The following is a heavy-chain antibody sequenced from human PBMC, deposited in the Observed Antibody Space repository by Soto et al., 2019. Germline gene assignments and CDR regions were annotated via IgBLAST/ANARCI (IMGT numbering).Heavy chain of an antibody. Sequence: QVQLQESGPGLVKPSETLSLTCTVSGGSISSYYWSWIRQPPGKGLEWIGYIFYSGYTNYNPSLKSRVTISVDTSRNQFSLKLTSVTAADTAVYYCARYQVATEAFDIWGQGTLVTVSS. V-gene: IGHV4-59*01. CDR1: GGSISSYY. J-gene: IGHJ3*02. D-gene: IGHD5-12*01. CDR3: ARYQVATEAFDI. CDR2: IFYSGYT.